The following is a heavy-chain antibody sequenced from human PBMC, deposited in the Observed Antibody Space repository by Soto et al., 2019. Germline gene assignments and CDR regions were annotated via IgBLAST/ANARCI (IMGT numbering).Heavy chain of an antibody. Sequence: SETLSLTCTVSGGSISSYYWSWIRQPPGKGLEWIGYIYYSGSTNYNPSLKSRVTISVDTSKNQFSLKLSSVTAADTAVYYCASWGKYGYSYGLRYFDYWGQGNLVTVSS. CDR2: IYYSGST. D-gene: IGHD5-18*01. CDR3: ASWGKYGYSYGLRYFDY. J-gene: IGHJ4*02. CDR1: GGSISSYY. V-gene: IGHV4-59*01.